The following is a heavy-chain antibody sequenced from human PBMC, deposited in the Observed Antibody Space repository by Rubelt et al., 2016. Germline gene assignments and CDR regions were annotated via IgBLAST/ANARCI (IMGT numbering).Heavy chain of an antibody. CDR3: ARGTGDLDGFDI. D-gene: IGHD7-27*01. Sequence: QVQLVQSGAEVKKPGASVKVSCKTSGYTFTGYDINWVRQATGQGLEWMGRMNPNSGETAFAQKFQDRVAMTRDISTRTTYRELSSLKSEDTGLYYCARGTGDLDGFDIWGQGTMVTVSS. CDR1: GYTFTGYD. J-gene: IGHJ3*02. CDR2: MNPNSGET. V-gene: IGHV1-8*01.